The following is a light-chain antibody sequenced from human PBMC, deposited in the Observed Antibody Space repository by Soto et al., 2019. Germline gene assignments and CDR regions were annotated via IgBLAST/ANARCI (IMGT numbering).Light chain of an antibody. V-gene: IGKV1-5*01. CDR3: QQYKSYS. J-gene: IGKJ1*01. CDR2: DAS. Sequence: DIQMTQSPSSLSASVVDRVTITCRASQSISSWLAWYQQKPGKAPKLLIYDASSLESGVPSRFSGSGSGTEFTLTISSLQPDDFATYYCQQYKSYSFGQGTKVDIK. CDR1: QSISSW.